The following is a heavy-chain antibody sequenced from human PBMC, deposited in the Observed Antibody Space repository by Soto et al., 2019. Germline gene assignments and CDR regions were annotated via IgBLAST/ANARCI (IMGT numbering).Heavy chain of an antibody. CDR1: GGSISSYY. Sequence: PSETLSLTCTVPGGSISSYYWSWIRQPPGKGLEWIGYIYYSGSTNYNPSLKSRVTISVDTSKNQFSLKLSSVTAADTAVYYCATQWGWLQPNYYYGMDVWGQGTTVTVSS. CDR3: ATQWGWLQPNYYYGMDV. CDR2: IYYSGST. V-gene: IGHV4-59*01. J-gene: IGHJ6*02. D-gene: IGHD5-12*01.